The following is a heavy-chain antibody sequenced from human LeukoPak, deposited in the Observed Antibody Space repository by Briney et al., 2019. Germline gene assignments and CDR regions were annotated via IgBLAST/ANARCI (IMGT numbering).Heavy chain of an antibody. V-gene: IGHV4-4*07. CDR1: GDSISYFY. Sequence: SETLSLTCSVSGDSISYFYWSWIRQAAGKGLEWIGRISGSGSTDYNASLKSRVTMSVDTSKNQLSLKVISVTAADTAVYYCARQRGVPAYYYYYMDVWGKGTTVTVSS. CDR2: ISGSGST. CDR3: ARQRGVPAYYYYYMDV. J-gene: IGHJ6*03.